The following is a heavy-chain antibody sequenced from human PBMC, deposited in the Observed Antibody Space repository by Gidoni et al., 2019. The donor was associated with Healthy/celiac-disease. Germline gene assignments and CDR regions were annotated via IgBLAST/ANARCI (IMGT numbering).Heavy chain of an antibody. J-gene: IGHJ4*02. CDR2: ISYDGSNK. D-gene: IGHD1-1*01. CDR3: ARDLTKIASNVLGY. CDR1: GFTFSSYA. Sequence: QVQLVESGGGVVQPGRSLRLSCSASGFTFSSYAMHWVRQAPGKGLEWVAVISYDGSNKYYADSVKGRFTISRDNSKNTLYLQMNSLRAEDTAVYYCARDLTKIASNVLGYWGQGTLVTVSS. V-gene: IGHV3-30*04.